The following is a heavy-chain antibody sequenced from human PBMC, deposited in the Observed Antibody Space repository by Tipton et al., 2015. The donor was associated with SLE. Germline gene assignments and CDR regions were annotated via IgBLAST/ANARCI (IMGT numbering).Heavy chain of an antibody. D-gene: IGHD3-10*01. Sequence: TLSLTCTVSGGSISSGSYYWSWIRQPAGKGLEWIGRIYTSGSTNYNPSLKSRVTISVDTSKNQFSLKLSSVTAADTAVYYYARVGSRDQPWGQGTLVTVSS. CDR1: GGSISSGSYY. J-gene: IGHJ5*02. CDR3: ARVGSRDQP. CDR2: IYTSGST. V-gene: IGHV4-61*02.